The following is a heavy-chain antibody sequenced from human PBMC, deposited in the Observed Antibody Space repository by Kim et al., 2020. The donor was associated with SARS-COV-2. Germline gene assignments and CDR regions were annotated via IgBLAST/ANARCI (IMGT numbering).Heavy chain of an antibody. J-gene: IGHJ4*02. CDR3: ARGSSSWYGSLDY. D-gene: IGHD6-13*01. V-gene: IGHV4-39*01. Sequence: YNPSLKSRVTISVDTSKNQFSLKLSSVTAADTAVYYCARGSSSWYGSLDYWGQGTLVTVSS.